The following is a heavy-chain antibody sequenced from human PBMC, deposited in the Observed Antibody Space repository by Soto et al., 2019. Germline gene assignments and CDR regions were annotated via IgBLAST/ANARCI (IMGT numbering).Heavy chain of an antibody. Sequence: PSQTLSLTCAISGDSVSTNSATWDWIRQSPSRGLEWLGRTYYRSKWYNDYAVSVKGRITINPDTSNNQLSLQLNSVTPEDTAVYYCARDRYYGMDVWGQGTTVTVSS. CDR3: ARDRYYGMDV. CDR2: TYYRSKWYN. J-gene: IGHJ6*02. V-gene: IGHV6-1*01. CDR1: GDSVSTNSAT.